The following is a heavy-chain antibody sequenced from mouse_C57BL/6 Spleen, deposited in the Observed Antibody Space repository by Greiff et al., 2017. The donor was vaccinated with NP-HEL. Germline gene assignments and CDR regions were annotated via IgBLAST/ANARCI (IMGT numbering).Heavy chain of an antibody. J-gene: IGHJ2*01. D-gene: IGHD2-5*01. CDR2: IRNKANGYTT. CDR1: GFTFTDYY. Sequence: EVKLMESGGGLVQPGGSLSLSCAASGFTFTDYYMSWVRQPPGKALEWLGFIRNKANGYTTEYSASVKGRFTISRDNSQSILYLQMNALRAEDSATYYCARSHYSNYEDYFDYWGQGTTLTVSS. CDR3: ARSHYSNYEDYFDY. V-gene: IGHV7-3*01.